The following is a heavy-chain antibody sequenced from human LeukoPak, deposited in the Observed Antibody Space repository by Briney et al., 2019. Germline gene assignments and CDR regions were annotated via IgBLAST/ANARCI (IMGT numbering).Heavy chain of an antibody. CDR1: GDSISSSRYY. CDR3: AGSGWFSPEYFQH. D-gene: IGHD6-19*01. Sequence: SETLSLTRTVSGDSISSSRYYWGWIRQPPGRGLEWIGSISFSGSTYYNPSPKSRVTISVHTSKNQFSLRLSSVTAADTAVYYCAGSGWFSPEYFQHWGQGTLVTVSS. V-gene: IGHV4-39*01. J-gene: IGHJ1*01. CDR2: ISFSGST.